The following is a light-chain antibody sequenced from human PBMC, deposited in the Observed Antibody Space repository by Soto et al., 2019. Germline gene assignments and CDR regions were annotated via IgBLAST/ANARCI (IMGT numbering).Light chain of an antibody. CDR2: ANS. Sequence: QSVLTQPPSVSGAPGQRVIVSCTGSTSNIGAGYDVHWYQQLPGTSPRLLIFANSNRPSGVPDRFSASRSGPSASLTITGLQAEDEADYYCQSYDTSLSGSYVFGSGTKVTVL. V-gene: IGLV1-40*01. CDR3: QSYDTSLSGSYV. J-gene: IGLJ1*01. CDR1: TSNIGAGYD.